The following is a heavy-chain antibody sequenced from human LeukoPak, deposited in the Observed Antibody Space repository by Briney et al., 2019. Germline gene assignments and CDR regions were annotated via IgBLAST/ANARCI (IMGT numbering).Heavy chain of an antibody. CDR1: GGTLSGYA. V-gene: IGHV1-69*06. CDR2: IIPIFDTA. D-gene: IGHD2-2*01. Sequence: GASVTVSFKASGGTLSGYAINWVRPAPGQGLEWMGGIIPIFDTANIAQKSQSRVTITPDKTTSTAYMELSSLRSEDTAVYYCARPYCSSTSGMGFDPWGQGTLVTVSS. CDR3: ARPYCSSTSGMGFDP. J-gene: IGHJ5*02.